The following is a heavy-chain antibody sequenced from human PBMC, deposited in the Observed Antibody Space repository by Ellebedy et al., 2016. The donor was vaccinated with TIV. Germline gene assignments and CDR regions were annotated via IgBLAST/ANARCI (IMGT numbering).Heavy chain of an antibody. CDR2: VYHFENTDYN. J-gene: IGHJ4*02. CDR3: ARSGFSTFDFDY. Sequence: SETLSLTCAVSGYSISSGYYWGWIRQPPGKGLEWIGSVYHFENTDYNYYNPPLKSRVTISGDTSNNHFSLNLTSVTAADTAVYYCARSGFSTFDFDYWGQGTLVTVSS. V-gene: IGHV4-38-2*01. D-gene: IGHD3-3*02. CDR1: GYSISSGYY.